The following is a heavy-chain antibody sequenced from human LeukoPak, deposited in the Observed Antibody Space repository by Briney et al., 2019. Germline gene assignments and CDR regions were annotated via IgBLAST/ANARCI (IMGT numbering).Heavy chain of an antibody. CDR1: GFTFSSYG. J-gene: IGHJ4*02. CDR2: IWYDGSNK. D-gene: IGHD6-19*01. Sequence: GGSLRLSCAASGFTFSSYGMHWVRQAPGKGLEWVAVIWYDGSNKYYADSVKGRFTISRDNSKNTLYLQMNSLRAEDTAVYYCARAARSSGWYLLDYWGQGTLVTVSS. CDR3: ARAARSSGWYLLDY. V-gene: IGHV3-33*01.